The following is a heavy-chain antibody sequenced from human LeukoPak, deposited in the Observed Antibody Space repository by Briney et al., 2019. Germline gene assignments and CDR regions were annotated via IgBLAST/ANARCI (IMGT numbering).Heavy chain of an antibody. CDR2: IQFDGSEK. J-gene: IGHJ6*03. Sequence: GGSLRLSCAASGFIFSTYGMHWVRQAPGKGLEWVAFIQFDGSEKFYADSVKGRFTISRDNSKNTLYLQMNSLRPEDTSVYYCARVIMDVWGKGTTVTVSS. D-gene: IGHD3-22*01. CDR3: ARVIMDV. V-gene: IGHV3-30*02. CDR1: GFIFSTYG.